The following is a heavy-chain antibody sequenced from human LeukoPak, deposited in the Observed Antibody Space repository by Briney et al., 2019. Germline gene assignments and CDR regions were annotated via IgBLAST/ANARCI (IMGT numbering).Heavy chain of an antibody. CDR1: GFTFSSYE. V-gene: IGHV3-48*03. J-gene: IGHJ4*02. D-gene: IGHD6-19*01. CDR2: ISSGGTTL. CDR3: ARVKGSGWYEVDY. Sequence: PGQSLRLSSAASGFTFSSYEMNWVRQAPGKGLEWVSYISSGGTTLYYANSVKGRFTISRDNVKNSLYLQMNSLSAEDTGVYYCARVKGSGWYEVDYWGQGPLVTVSS.